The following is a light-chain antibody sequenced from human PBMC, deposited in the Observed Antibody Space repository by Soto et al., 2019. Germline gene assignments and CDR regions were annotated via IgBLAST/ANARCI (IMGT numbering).Light chain of an antibody. V-gene: IGKV1-16*01. CDR2: TAS. CDR3: PQYESFPLT. Sequence: DIQMTQSPSSLSASVGDSVTITCRASQGINKFLAWFQQKPGTAPKSLISTASRLQSGVPSRFSGSGSGTHFTLTINNLQPEDFVTYYCPQYESFPLTFGGGTRVEIK. CDR1: QGINKF. J-gene: IGKJ4*01.